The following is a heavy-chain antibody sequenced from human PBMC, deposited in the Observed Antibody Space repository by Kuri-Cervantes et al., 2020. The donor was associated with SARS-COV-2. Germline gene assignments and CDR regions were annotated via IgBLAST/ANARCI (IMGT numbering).Heavy chain of an antibody. CDR2: ISGSGGST. Sequence: GGSLRLSCAVYGFTFSSYAMSWVRQAPGKVLEWVSAISGSGGSTYYADSVKGRFTISRDNSKNTLYLQMNSLRAEDTAVYYCAKDLGRPNWFDPWGQGTLVTVSS. CDR1: GFTFSSYA. V-gene: IGHV3-23*01. CDR3: AKDLGRPNWFDP. J-gene: IGHJ5*02.